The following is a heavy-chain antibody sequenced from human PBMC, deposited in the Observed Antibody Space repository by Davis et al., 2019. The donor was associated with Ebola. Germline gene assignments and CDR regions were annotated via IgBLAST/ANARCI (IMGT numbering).Heavy chain of an antibody. V-gene: IGHV1-46*01. D-gene: IGHD6-6*01. CDR3: ARGKVTARLLLDY. J-gene: IGHJ4*02. Sequence: ASVKVSCKASGYTFTSYYMHWVRQAPGQGLEWMGMIDPSGGTTSYALKFQGRVTMTRDTSTSTVYMELSSLRSEDTAVYYCARGKVTARLLLDYWGQGTLVTVSS. CDR1: GYTFTSYY. CDR2: IDPSGGTT.